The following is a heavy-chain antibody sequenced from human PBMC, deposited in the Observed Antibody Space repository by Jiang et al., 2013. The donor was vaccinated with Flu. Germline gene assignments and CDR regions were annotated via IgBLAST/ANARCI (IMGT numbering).Heavy chain of an antibody. CDR3: ARVHRDDIVVVVAAPDY. V-gene: IGHV5-51*01. CDR1: GYRFATYW. D-gene: IGHD2-15*01. CDR2: IYPGDSDT. J-gene: IGHJ4*02. Sequence: GAEVKKPGESLKISCKGSGYRFATYWIGWVRQMPGKGLEWMGIIYPGDSDTRYSPSFQGQVTISADKSISTAYLQWSSLKASDTAMYYCARVHRDDIVVVVAAPDYWGQGTLVTVSS.